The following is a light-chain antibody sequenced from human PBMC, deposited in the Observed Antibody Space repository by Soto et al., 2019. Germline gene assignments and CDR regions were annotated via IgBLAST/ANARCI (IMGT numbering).Light chain of an antibody. Sequence: EIEMTQSPATLSVSPGGRATLSCRASQSISGTLAWYQQKPGQAPRLLIYSASTRATGIPERFSGSGSGTDFTLTISRLEPEDFAVYHCHQYGSAPRTFGQGTKVDI. J-gene: IGKJ1*01. V-gene: IGKV3-20*01. CDR1: QSISGT. CDR3: HQYGSAPRT. CDR2: SAS.